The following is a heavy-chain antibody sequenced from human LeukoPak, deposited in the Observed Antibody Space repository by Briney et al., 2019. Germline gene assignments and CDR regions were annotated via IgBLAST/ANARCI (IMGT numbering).Heavy chain of an antibody. CDR3: AKTSTGISSGWVWFDP. CDR1: GYTFTSYG. V-gene: IGHV1-18*01. J-gene: IGHJ5*02. CDR2: ISAYNGNT. D-gene: IGHD6-19*01. Sequence: ASVKVSCKASGYTFTSYGISWVRQAPGQGLEWMGWISAYNGNTNYAQKLQGRVTMTTDTSTSTAYMELRSLRSDDTAVYYCAKTSTGISSGWVWFDPWGQGTLVTVSS.